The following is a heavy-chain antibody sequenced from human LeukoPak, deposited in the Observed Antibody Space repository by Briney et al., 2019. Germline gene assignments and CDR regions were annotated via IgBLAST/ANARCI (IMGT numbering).Heavy chain of an antibody. D-gene: IGHD6-19*01. CDR1: GGTFSSYA. V-gene: IGHV1-69*05. J-gene: IGHJ4*02. CDR2: IIPIFGTA. CDR3: ARDEGIAVAGL. Sequence: SSVKVSCKASGGTFSSYAISWVRQAPGQGLEWMGRIIPIFGTASYAQKFQGRVTITTDESTSTAYMELSSLRSEDTAVYYCARDEGIAVAGLWGQGTLVTVSS.